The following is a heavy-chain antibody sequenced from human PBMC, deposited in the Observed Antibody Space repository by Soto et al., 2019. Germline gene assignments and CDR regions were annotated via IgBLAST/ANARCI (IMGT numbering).Heavy chain of an antibody. V-gene: IGHV3-30*18. Sequence: QVPLVESGGGVVQPGRSLRLSCAASGFTFSTYGMHWVRQAPGKGLEWVAVISYDGSNKYCADSVKGRFTISRDNSKNTLFLQMNSLTAEDTAVYYCAKERGRYCSGGGCYYFDYWGQGTLVTVSS. D-gene: IGHD2-15*01. J-gene: IGHJ4*02. CDR1: GFTFSTYG. CDR3: AKERGRYCSGGGCYYFDY. CDR2: ISYDGSNK.